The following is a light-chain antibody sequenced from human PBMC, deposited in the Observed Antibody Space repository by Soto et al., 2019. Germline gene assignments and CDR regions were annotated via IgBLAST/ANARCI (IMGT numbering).Light chain of an antibody. CDR3: QQRNNWPLYT. Sequence: EIVLTQSPGTLSLSPGERATLSCRASQSVSSSYLAWYQQKPGQAPRLLIYGASSRATGIPDRFSGSGSGTDFTLTISRLEPEDFALYYCQQRNNWPLYTFGQGTKLEIK. CDR2: GAS. J-gene: IGKJ2*01. CDR1: QSVSSSY. V-gene: IGKV3D-20*02.